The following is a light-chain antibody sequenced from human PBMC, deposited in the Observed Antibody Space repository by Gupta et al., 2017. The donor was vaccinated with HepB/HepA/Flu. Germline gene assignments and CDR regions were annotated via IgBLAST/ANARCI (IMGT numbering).Light chain of an antibody. J-gene: IGLJ2*01. CDR2: DVS. Sequence: QSALTQPASVSGSPGQSIPISCTGTSSDIGGYNFVSWYQQYPGKAPKLMIFDVSDRPSGVSNRFSGSKSGNTASLTISGLQAEDEAVYYCSSYTTSSAVFGGGTKVTVL. CDR3: SSYTTSSAV. V-gene: IGLV2-14*03. CDR1: SSDIGGYNF.